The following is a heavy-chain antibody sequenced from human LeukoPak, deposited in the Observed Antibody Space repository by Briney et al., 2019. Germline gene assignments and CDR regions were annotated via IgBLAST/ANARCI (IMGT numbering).Heavy chain of an antibody. CDR3: ATTPTTYYYDSSGYRY. CDR1: GYTLTELS. D-gene: IGHD3-22*01. V-gene: IGHV1-24*01. CDR2: FDPEDGET. J-gene: IGHJ4*02. Sequence: ASVKVSCKVSGYTLTELSMHWVRQAPGKGLEWMGGFDPEDGETIYAQKFQGRVTMTEDTSTDTAYMELSSLRSEDTAVYYCATTPTTYYYDSSGYRYWGQGTLVTVS.